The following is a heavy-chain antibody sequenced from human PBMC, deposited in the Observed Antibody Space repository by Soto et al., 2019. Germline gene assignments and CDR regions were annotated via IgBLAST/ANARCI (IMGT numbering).Heavy chain of an antibody. CDR2: INPNTGGT. CDR1: GYTFTGYY. J-gene: IGHJ4*02. V-gene: IGHV1-2*02. D-gene: IGHD3-22*01. Sequence: ASVKVSCKASGYTFTGYYMHWVRQAPGQGLEWMGWINPNTGGTKYAQKFQGRVTLTRDTSITTAYMELSRLTSDDTAVYYCARDGLLYYDSSGYFPGWGQGTLVTVSS. CDR3: ARDGLLYYDSSGYFPG.